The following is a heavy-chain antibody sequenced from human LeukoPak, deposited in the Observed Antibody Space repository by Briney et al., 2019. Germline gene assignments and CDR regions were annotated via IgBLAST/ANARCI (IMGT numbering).Heavy chain of an antibody. CDR2: IIPNIGGS. D-gene: IGHD5-12*01. CDR1: GYTFTGYF. V-gene: IGHV1-2*05. Sequence: GASVKVSYKASGYTFTGYFMHWVRQAPGQGLEWMGRIIPNIGGSNFAQHFQGRADMTRDTTISTTYMELSSLRSDDPVVYYCARGSYSGYDIDYWGQGTLVTVSS. J-gene: IGHJ4*02. CDR3: ARGSYSGYDIDY.